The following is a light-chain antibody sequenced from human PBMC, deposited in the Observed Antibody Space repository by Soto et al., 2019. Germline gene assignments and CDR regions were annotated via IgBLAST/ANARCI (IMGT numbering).Light chain of an antibody. CDR2: GAS. Sequence: EIVMTQSPATLSVSPGERVTLSCRASQSINNNLAWYQQKPGQAPRLLIYGASTRATGIPARFSGSGSGTDFTLTISSLQSEDFSVYYCQQYNNWPRTFGQGTKVDIK. CDR1: QSINNN. J-gene: IGKJ1*01. CDR3: QQYNNWPRT. V-gene: IGKV3-15*01.